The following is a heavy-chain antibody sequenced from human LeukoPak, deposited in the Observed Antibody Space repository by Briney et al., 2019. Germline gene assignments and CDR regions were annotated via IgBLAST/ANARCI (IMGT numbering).Heavy chain of an antibody. V-gene: IGHV4-30-2*03. D-gene: IGHD1-26*01. J-gene: IGHJ3*02. CDR1: GGSISSGGYS. CDR3: ARRKGGATPNAFDI. Sequence: PSETLSLTCAVSGGSISSGGYSWSWIRQPPGKGLEWIGYIYHSGSTYYNPSLKSRVTISVDTSKNQFSLKLSSVTAADTAVYYCARRKGGATPNAFDIWGQGTMVTVSS. CDR2: IYHSGST.